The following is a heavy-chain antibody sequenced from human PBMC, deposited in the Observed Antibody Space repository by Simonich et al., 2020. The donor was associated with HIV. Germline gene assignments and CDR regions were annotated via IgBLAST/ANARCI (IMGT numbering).Heavy chain of an antibody. Sequence: QVHLQQWGAGLLKPSATLSLTCAVYGGSFSGYYWTWIRQPPGKGLEWIGEINHSGSTDYHPSLKSRVTISVDTSENQFSLKLSSVTAADTAVYYCARRTGYDLDYWGQGTLVTVSS. CDR3: ARRTGYDLDY. CDR2: INHSGST. J-gene: IGHJ4*02. D-gene: IGHD5-12*01. CDR1: GGSFSGYY. V-gene: IGHV4-34*01.